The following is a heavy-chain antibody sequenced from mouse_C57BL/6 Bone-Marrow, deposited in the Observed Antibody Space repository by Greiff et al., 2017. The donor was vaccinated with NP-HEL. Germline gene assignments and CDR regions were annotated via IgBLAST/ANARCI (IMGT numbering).Heavy chain of an antibody. V-gene: IGHV1-69*01. J-gene: IGHJ4*01. D-gene: IGHD1-1*01. CDR3: ARQSPGITTVAYYAMDY. CDR1: GYTFTSYW. CDR2: IDPSDSYT. Sequence: QVQLQQPGAELVMPGASVKLSCKASGYTFTSYWMHWVKQRPGQGLEWIGEIDPSDSYTNYNQKFKGKSTLTVDKSSSTAYMQLSSLTSEDSAVYYCARQSPGITTVAYYAMDYWGQGTSVTVSS.